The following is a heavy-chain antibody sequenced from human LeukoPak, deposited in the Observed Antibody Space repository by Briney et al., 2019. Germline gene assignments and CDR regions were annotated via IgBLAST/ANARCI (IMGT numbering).Heavy chain of an antibody. D-gene: IGHD2-8*01. CDR3: AKDRCSNGVGCYYYYMDV. CDR1: GFTFSSYA. CDR2: IPYDGSNK. Sequence: PGGSLRLSCAASGFTFSSYAMHWVRQAPGKGLEWVAVIPYDGSNKYYADSVKGRFTISRDNSKNTLYLQMNSLRAEDTAVYYCAKDRCSNGVGCYYYYMDVWGKGTTVTISS. V-gene: IGHV3-30*04. J-gene: IGHJ6*03.